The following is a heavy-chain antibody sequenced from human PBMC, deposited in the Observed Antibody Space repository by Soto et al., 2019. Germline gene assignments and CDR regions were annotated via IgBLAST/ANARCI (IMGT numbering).Heavy chain of an antibody. D-gene: IGHD1-26*01. Sequence: EVQLVESGGGLDQPGGSLRLSCAASEFSFSNYYMSWVRQAQGKGLEWVANVNEDGSEKYYVDSVKGRFTVSRDNAKKSVYLQMNSLRVEDTALYYCAKWGGAGSASWGQGTLVTVSS. CDR1: EFSFSNYY. CDR3: AKWGGAGSAS. J-gene: IGHJ5*02. V-gene: IGHV3-7*01. CDR2: VNEDGSEK.